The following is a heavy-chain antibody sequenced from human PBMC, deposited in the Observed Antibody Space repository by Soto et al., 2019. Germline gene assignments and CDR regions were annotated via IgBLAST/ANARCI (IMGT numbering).Heavy chain of an antibody. D-gene: IGHD2-2*01. J-gene: IGHJ4*02. CDR3: SKNNVAPAFVGFEY. Sequence: GGSLRLSCASSGFNFDNSYMSWVRQAPGKGLEWVAILYSGGKSYYAESVRGRFTISRDISKNTLDLQMNRLTADDTAVYYCSKNNVAPAFVGFEYWGQGTLVTVSS. V-gene: IGHV3-53*01. CDR1: GFNFDNSY. CDR2: LYSGGKS.